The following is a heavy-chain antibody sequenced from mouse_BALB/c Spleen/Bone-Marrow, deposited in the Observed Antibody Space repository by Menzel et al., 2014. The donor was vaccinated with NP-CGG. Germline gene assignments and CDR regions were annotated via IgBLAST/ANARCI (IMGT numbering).Heavy chain of an antibody. D-gene: IGHD1-2*01. CDR3: TRPYYGYVGYAY. V-gene: IGHV1S81*02. CDR2: INPSNGGT. Sequence: VPXQXSGAAVFLPFVSVMLSCKAFGYTFTSYYMYRVKQRPGQGLEWIGEINPSNGGTNFNVTVKSKATLTVDKSSSTAYMQLSSLTFEDSAIYYCTRPYYGYVGYAYWGQGTQVTV. J-gene: IGHJ3*01. CDR1: GYTFTSYY.